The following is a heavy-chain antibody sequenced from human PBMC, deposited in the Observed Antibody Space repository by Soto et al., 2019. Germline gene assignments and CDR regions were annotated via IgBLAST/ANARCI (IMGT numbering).Heavy chain of an antibody. CDR1: GDSISANRAA. Sequence: SQTLSLTCVISGDSISANRAAWNWIRQSPSRGLEWLGRTYYKSKWYTDYAGSVKRRISITADTSRNQFSLQLNSVTPGDAAFYYCAGDRENWGSYYYGMDVWGHGTTVTV. V-gene: IGHV6-1*01. J-gene: IGHJ6*02. CDR2: TYYKSKWYT. D-gene: IGHD7-27*01. CDR3: AGDRENWGSYYYGMDV.